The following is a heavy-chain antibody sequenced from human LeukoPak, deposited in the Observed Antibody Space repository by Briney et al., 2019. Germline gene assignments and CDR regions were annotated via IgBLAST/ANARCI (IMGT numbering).Heavy chain of an antibody. J-gene: IGHJ1*01. D-gene: IGHD6-19*01. V-gene: IGHV5-51*01. CDR3: ARLSQEGYSSGWYTEYFQH. Sequence: GESLKISCKGSGYSFTSYWIGWVRQMPGKGLEWMGIIHPGDSDTRYSPSFQGQVTISADKSISTAYLQWSSLKASDTAMYYCARLSQEGYSSGWYTEYFQHWGQGTLVTVSS. CDR2: IHPGDSDT. CDR1: GYSFTSYW.